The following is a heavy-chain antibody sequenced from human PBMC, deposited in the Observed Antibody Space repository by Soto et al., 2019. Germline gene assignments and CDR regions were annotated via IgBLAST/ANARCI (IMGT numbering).Heavy chain of an antibody. Sequence: SETLSLTGTAAAGSISSGDYYSRSIRQSTGKGLAWIGYIYYSGSTFYNPSLKNPVTMSLDTYKILLSLRLSSVIGADPGVYYCVREGGDYWFEPWGQGTLVTV. V-gene: IGHV4-30-4*01. CDR3: VREGGDYWFEP. CDR2: IYYSGST. J-gene: IGHJ5*02. D-gene: IGHD3-16*01. CDR1: AGSISSGDYY.